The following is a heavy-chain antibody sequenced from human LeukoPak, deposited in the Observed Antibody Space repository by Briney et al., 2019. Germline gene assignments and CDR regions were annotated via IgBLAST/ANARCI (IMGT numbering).Heavy chain of an antibody. Sequence: GASVKVSCKASGYTFTSYYMHWVRQAPGQGLEWMGLINPSGGSTSYAQKFQGRVTITRDMSTSTVYMELSSLRSEDTAGYCCARDNLAYCGGDCYSGSGPFDPCGQGTLVTVSS. CDR1: GYTFTSYY. V-gene: IGHV1-46*01. CDR3: ARDNLAYCGGDCYSGSGPFDP. D-gene: IGHD2-21*02. CDR2: INPSGGST. J-gene: IGHJ5*02.